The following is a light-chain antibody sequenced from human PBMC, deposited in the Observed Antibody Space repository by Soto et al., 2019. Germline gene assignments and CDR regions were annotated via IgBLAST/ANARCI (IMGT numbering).Light chain of an antibody. J-gene: IGKJ1*01. Sequence: EIVLTQSPGTLSLSPGESATLSCRAIQSVSSSYLAWYQQKPGQAPRLRIYGASSRATGIPDRFSGSGSGTDFTLTISRLEPEDFAVYYCQKYGSSPLWTFGQGTKVDIK. CDR2: GAS. CDR1: QSVSSSY. V-gene: IGKV3-20*01. CDR3: QKYGSSPLWT.